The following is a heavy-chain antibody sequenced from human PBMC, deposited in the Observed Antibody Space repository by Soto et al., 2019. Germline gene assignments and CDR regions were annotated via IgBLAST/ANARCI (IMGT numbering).Heavy chain of an antibody. D-gene: IGHD6-19*01. CDR3: ASPRWIKYSSGSDAFDI. CDR2: IYPGDSGT. Sequence: GESLKISCKGSGYSFTSYWIGWVRQMPGKGLEWVGIIYPGDSGTRYSPSFQGQVTISADTSISTAYLQWRRLKASDTDMYCCASPRWIKYSSGSDAFDIWGQGTMVTVSS. J-gene: IGHJ3*02. CDR1: GYSFTSYW. V-gene: IGHV5-51*01.